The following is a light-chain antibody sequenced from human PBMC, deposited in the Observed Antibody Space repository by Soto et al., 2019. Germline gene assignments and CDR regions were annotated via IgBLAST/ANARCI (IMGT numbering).Light chain of an antibody. V-gene: IGKV1-5*03. CDR3: QQCNSYWT. CDR2: KAS. J-gene: IGKJ1*01. CDR1: QSISSW. Sequence: DIQMTQSPSTLSASVGDRVTITCRASQSISSWLAWYQQKPGKAPKLLIYKASSLESGVPSRFSGSGSGTEFTLTISSLQPDDFATYYCQQCNSYWTFGQGTNVDIK.